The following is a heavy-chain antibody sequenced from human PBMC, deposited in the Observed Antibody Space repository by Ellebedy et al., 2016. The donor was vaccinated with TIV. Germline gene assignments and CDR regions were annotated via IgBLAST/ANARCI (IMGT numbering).Heavy chain of an antibody. CDR2: INQGGSDK. D-gene: IGHD3-16*02. J-gene: IGHJ2*01. CDR1: GFTFSSYW. V-gene: IGHV3-7*01. Sequence: ETLSLTCAASGFTFSSYWMTWVRQAPGKGLEWVANINQGGSDKYYVDSVRGRFTISRDNAGNSLFLQMNSLRAEDTAVYYCTRDHEAPLNTFGGILVKDGIDLWGRGTLVTVSS. CDR3: TRDHEAPLNTFGGILVKDGIDL.